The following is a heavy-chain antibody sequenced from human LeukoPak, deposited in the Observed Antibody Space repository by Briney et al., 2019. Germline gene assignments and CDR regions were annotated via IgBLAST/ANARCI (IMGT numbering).Heavy chain of an antibody. CDR3: ARDRVSVGTVTTPGY. D-gene: IGHD4-17*01. CDR2: ISYDGSNK. J-gene: IGHJ4*02. Sequence: RRSLRLSCAAAGFTFSSYAMHWVRQAPGKGREWVAVISYDGSNKYYEDSVKGRFTISRDNSKNTLYLQMNSLRAEDTAVYYCARDRVSVGTVTTPGYWGQGTLVTVSS. CDR1: GFTFSSYA. V-gene: IGHV3-30*04.